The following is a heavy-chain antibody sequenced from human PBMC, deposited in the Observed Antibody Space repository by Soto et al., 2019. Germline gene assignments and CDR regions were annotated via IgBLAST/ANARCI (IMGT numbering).Heavy chain of an antibody. CDR1: GFTFSDYY. CDR3: ARWNGGFDP. D-gene: IGHD1-1*01. Sequence: EEQLVESGGGLVQPGGSLRLSCAASGFTFSDYYMSWVRQAPGKGLEWAANINQDGSAKSYVDSVRGRFTISRDNGKNSLSLQMESLRADDTAVYYCARWNGGFDPWGQGTLVTVSS. V-gene: IGHV3-7*05. CDR2: INQDGSAK. J-gene: IGHJ5*02.